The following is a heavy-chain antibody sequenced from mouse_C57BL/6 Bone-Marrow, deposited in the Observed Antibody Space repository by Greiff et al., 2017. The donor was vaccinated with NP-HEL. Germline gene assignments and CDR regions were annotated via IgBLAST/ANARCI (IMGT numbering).Heavy chain of an antibody. CDR3: ALYYDYDESFAY. CDR2: IDPSDSYT. V-gene: IGHV1-50*01. CDR1: GYTFTSYW. Sequence: VQLQQPGAELVKPGASVKLSCKASGYTFTSYWMQWVKQRPGQGLEWIGEIDPSDSYTNYNQKFKGKATLTVDPSSSTAYMQLSSLTSEDSAVYYCALYYDYDESFAYWGQGTLVTVSA. J-gene: IGHJ3*01. D-gene: IGHD2-4*01.